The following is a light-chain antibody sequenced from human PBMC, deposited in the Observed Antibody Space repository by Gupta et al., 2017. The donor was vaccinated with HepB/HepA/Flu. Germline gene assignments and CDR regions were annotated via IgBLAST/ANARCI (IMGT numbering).Light chain of an antibody. V-gene: IGKV1-39*01. Sequence: DIQMTQSPSSLSAPVGDRVTIACRASQSIGSSLNWYQHQPGKAPNLLIYAASTLRSGVPSRFSGSGSGIDFTLTVSGLQPEDVATYYCQQSYTSPLTFGGGTRVEMK. J-gene: IGKJ4*01. CDR2: AAS. CDR1: QSIGSS. CDR3: QQSYTSPLT.